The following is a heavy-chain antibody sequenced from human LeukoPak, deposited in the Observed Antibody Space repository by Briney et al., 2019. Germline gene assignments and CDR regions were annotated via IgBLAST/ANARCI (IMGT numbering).Heavy chain of an antibody. CDR3: ATDRNVGAGVPRFDY. Sequence: PGGSLSLSCAASGFPLTNYWMIWVRQAPGKRPEWVGNINQDGSETNYVDSVKGRFSMSRDNAKTSLYLQMNSLRAEDTAVYYCATDRNVGAGVPRFDYWGQGALVTVPS. J-gene: IGHJ4*02. CDR2: INQDGSET. CDR1: GFPLTNYW. D-gene: IGHD1-26*01. V-gene: IGHV3-7*01.